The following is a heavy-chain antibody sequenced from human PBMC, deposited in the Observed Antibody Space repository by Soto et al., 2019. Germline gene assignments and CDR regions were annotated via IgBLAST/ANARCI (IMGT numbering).Heavy chain of an antibody. J-gene: IGHJ5*02. CDR3: ARDGYYYDRSGYYWFDP. CDR1: GYTFTSYA. V-gene: IGHV1-3*01. D-gene: IGHD3-22*01. CDR2: INAGNGNT. Sequence: ASVKVSCKASGYTFTSYAMHWVRQAPGQRLEWMGWINAGNGNTKYSQKFQGRVTITRDTSASTAYMELSSLRSEDTAVYYCARDGYYYDRSGYYWFDPWGQGTLVTVSS.